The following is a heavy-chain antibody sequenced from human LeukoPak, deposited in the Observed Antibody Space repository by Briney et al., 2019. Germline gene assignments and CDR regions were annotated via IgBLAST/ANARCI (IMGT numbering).Heavy chain of an antibody. Sequence: PGGSLRLSCAASGFTFSSYSMNWVRQAPGKGLEWVSYISSSSSTIYYADSVKGRFTISRDNAKNSLYLQMNSLRAEDTAVYYCARDATLVWFGESHDAFDIWGQGTMVTVSS. CDR3: ARDATLVWFGESHDAFDI. J-gene: IGHJ3*02. V-gene: IGHV3-48*04. CDR1: GFTFSSYS. D-gene: IGHD3-10*01. CDR2: ISSSSSTI.